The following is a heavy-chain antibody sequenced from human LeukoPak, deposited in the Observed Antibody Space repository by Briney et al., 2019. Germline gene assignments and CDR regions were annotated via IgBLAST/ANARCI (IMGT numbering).Heavy chain of an antibody. Sequence: SETLSLTCTVSGGSISSYYWGWIRQPPGKGLEWIGSIYYSGSTYYNPSLKSRVTISVDTSKNQFSLKLSSVTAADTAVYYCARDPGYCSGGSCYMDVWGKGTTVTVSS. D-gene: IGHD2-15*01. CDR3: ARDPGYCSGGSCYMDV. J-gene: IGHJ6*03. CDR2: IYYSGST. CDR1: GGSISSYY. V-gene: IGHV4-39*07.